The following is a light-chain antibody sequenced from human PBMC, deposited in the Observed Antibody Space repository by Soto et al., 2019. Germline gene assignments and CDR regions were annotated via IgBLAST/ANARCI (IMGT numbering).Light chain of an antibody. V-gene: IGKV1-39*01. CDR2: AAS. Sequence: DIQMTQSPSSLSASVVDRVTITCRASQSISSYLNWYQQKPGEAPKLLIYAASSLQSGVPSRFSGSGSGTDFTLTISSLQPEDFATYYCQQSYSTPRTFGQGTKVDIK. CDR3: QQSYSTPRT. J-gene: IGKJ1*01. CDR1: QSISSY.